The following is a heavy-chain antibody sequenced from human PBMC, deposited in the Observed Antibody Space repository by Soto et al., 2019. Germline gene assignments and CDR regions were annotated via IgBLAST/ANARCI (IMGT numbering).Heavy chain of an antibody. V-gene: IGHV2-5*02. J-gene: IGHJ4*02. CDR1: GFSLTTSGVG. Sequence: QITLNESGPTQVKPRQTLTLTCTFSGFSLTTSGVGVGWIRQSPGKAPEWLALTYWDDDKRYSPSLKSRLTITKDTSKNQVVLTMADLDTADTATYYCAHRVLRTVFGLVTTTAIYFDFWCQGTPVAVSS. CDR3: AHRVLRTVFGLVTTTAIYFDF. CDR2: TYWDDDK. D-gene: IGHD3-3*01.